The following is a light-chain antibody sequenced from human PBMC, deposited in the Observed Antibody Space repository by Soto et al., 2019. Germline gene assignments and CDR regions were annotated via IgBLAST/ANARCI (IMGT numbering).Light chain of an antibody. CDR1: QNIINF. CDR2: AAS. V-gene: IGKV1-39*01. J-gene: IGKJ4*01. CDR3: QHSYSTPPT. Sequence: DIQMTQSPSSLSASVGDRVTITFRASQNIINFLNWYQQRPGKAPKLLIYAASSLHSGVPSRFSGSGSGTDFTLTISSLQPEDFATYYCQHSYSTPPTFGGGTKVHIK.